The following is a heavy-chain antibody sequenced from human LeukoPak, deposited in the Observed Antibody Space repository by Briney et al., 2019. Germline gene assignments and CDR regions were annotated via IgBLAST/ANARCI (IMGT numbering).Heavy chain of an antibody. CDR1: GFTFDDYA. D-gene: IGHD3-16*01. CDR3: AKGGFHYDYCFDY. J-gene: IGHJ4*02. Sequence: GGSLRLSCAASGFTFDDYAMHWVRQAPGKGLEWVSLISGDGGSTYYADSVKGRFTISRDNSKNTLYLQMNSLRAEDTAVYYCAKGGFHYDYCFDYWGQGTLVTVSS. CDR2: ISGDGGST. V-gene: IGHV3-43*02.